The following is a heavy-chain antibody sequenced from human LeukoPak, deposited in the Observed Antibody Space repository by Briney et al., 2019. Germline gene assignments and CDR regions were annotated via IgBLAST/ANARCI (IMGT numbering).Heavy chain of an antibody. CDR1: GFTFDDYA. V-gene: IGHV3-9*01. J-gene: IGHJ4*02. CDR2: ISWNSGSI. Sequence: PGRSLRLSCAASGFTFDDYAMHWVRQAPGKGLEWVSGISWNSGSIGYADSVKGRFTISRDNAKNSLYLQMNSLRAEDTALCYCAKESQYSSSFDYWGQGTLVTVSS. CDR3: AKESQYSSSFDY. D-gene: IGHD6-13*01.